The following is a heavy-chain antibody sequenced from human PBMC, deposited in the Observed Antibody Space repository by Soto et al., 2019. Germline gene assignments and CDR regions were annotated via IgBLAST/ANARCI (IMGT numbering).Heavy chain of an antibody. CDR2: IYYSGST. D-gene: IGHD5-12*01. Sequence: QLQLQESGPGLVKPSETLSLTCTVSGGSISSSSYYWGWIRQPPGKGLEWIGSIYYSGSTYYNPSLKSRVTISVDTSKNQFSLKLSSVTAADTAVYYCARTPLGRPGPKVATSIAWYFDLWGRGTLVTVSS. V-gene: IGHV4-39*01. CDR1: GGSISSSSYY. CDR3: ARTPLGRPGPKVATSIAWYFDL. J-gene: IGHJ2*01.